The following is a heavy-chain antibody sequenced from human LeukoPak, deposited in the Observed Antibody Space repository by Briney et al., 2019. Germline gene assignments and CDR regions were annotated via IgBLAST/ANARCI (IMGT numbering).Heavy chain of an antibody. CDR1: GGSISSYY. Sequence: SETLSLTCTVSGGSISSYYWSWIRQPPGKGLEWIGYIYYSGSTNYNPSLKSRVTISVDTSKNQFSLKLSSVTAADTAVYYRARLMSGYSYGYAFDIWGQGTMVTVSS. V-gene: IGHV4-59*08. D-gene: IGHD5-18*01. CDR2: IYYSGST. CDR3: ARLMSGYSYGYAFDI. J-gene: IGHJ3*02.